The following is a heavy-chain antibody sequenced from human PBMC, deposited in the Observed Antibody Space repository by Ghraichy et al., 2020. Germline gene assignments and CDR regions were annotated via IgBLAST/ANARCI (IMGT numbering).Heavy chain of an antibody. CDR2: IYYRGTT. J-gene: IGHJ4*02. Sequence: NLSLTCTVSGGSITINYYYWDWIRQPPGKGLEWIGSIYYRGTTYYSPSLKSRVTISVDTSKNHFSLKLSSVTAADTAVYYCARRARTHFDYWGQGTLVTVSS. V-gene: IGHV4-39*02. CDR1: GGSITINYYY. CDR3: ARRARTHFDY.